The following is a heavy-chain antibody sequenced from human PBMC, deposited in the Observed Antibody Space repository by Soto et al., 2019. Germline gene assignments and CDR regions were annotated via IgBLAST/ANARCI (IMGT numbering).Heavy chain of an antibody. CDR3: TTEGEYSSSSDGSYYDGMEA. J-gene: IGHJ6*04. Sequence: CGSRRLSCAASGLTFSSYSMNWVRQAPGKGLEWVSSISISISYIYCADSVKGRFTISRDNAKNSLYLQMNSLRAEDTAVYYCTTEGEYSSSSDGSYYDGMEAWGKGTTVTVSA. CDR1: GLTFSSYS. CDR2: ISISISYI. V-gene: IGHV3-21*01. D-gene: IGHD6-6*01.